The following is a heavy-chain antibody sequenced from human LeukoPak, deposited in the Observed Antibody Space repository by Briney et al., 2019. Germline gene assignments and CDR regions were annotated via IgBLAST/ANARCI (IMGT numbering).Heavy chain of an antibody. CDR1: GGTFSSYA. CDR3: ARIGSSWYYYYYYMDV. D-gene: IGHD6-13*01. V-gene: IGHV1-18*01. J-gene: IGHJ6*03. CDR2: ISAYNGNT. Sequence: ASVKVSCKASGGTFSSYAIIWVRQAPGQGLEWMGWISAYNGNTNYAQKLQGRVTMTTDTSTSTAYMELRSLRSDDTAVYYCARIGSSWYYYYYYMDVWGKGTTVTVSS.